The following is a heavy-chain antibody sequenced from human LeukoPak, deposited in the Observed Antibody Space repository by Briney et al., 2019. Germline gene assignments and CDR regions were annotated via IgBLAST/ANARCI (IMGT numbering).Heavy chain of an antibody. CDR1: GFTFSSYS. CDR3: ARDRHDSDYVSYGMDV. D-gene: IGHD4-11*01. V-gene: IGHV3-21*01. J-gene: IGHJ6*02. Sequence: GGSLRLSCAASGFTFSSYSMNWVRQAPGKGLEWVSSISSSSSYIYYADSVKGRFTISRDNAKNSLYLQMNSLRAEDTAVYYCARDRHDSDYVSYGMDVWGQGTTVTVSS. CDR2: ISSSSSYI.